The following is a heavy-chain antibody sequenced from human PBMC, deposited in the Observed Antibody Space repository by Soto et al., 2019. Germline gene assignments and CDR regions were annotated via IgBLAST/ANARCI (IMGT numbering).Heavy chain of an antibody. Sequence: ASVKVSCKASGYTFTSYAMHWVRQAPGQRLEWKGWINAGNGNTKYSQKFQGRVTITRDTSASTAYMELSSLRSEDTAVYYCARDVGHSSSSFDYWGQGTLATVSS. V-gene: IGHV1-3*01. CDR3: ARDVGHSSSSFDY. CDR2: INAGNGNT. J-gene: IGHJ4*02. CDR1: GYTFTSYA. D-gene: IGHD6-6*01.